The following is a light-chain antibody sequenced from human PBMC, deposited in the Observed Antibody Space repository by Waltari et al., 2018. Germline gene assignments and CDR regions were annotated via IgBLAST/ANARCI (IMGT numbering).Light chain of an antibody. Sequence: EIVMTQSPATLSVSPGERATLSCRASQSVNSNLAWYQQKPGQAPRLLLYGASTRATGIPARFSGSGSGTEFTLTISSLQSEDFAVYYCQQYSNWPPSTFGQGTKLEIK. CDR1: QSVNSN. J-gene: IGKJ2*02. V-gene: IGKV3-15*01. CDR2: GAS. CDR3: QQYSNWPPST.